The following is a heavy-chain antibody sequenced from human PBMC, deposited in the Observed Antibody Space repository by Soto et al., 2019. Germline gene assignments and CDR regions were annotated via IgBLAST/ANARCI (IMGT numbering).Heavy chain of an antibody. D-gene: IGHD6-6*01. Sequence: SETLSLTCAVYGGSFSGYYWSWIRQPPGKGLEWIGEINHSGSTNYNPSLKSRVTISVDTSKNQFSLKLSSVTAADTAVYYCARAGIAARLFPRDRGLKKTQVAAFDIWGQGTMVTVSS. CDR1: GGSFSGYY. V-gene: IGHV4-34*01. J-gene: IGHJ3*02. CDR3: ARAGIAARLFPRDRGLKKTQVAAFDI. CDR2: INHSGST.